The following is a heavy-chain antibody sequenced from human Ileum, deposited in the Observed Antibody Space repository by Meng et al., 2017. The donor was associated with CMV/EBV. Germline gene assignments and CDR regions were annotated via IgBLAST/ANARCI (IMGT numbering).Heavy chain of an antibody. Sequence: GESLKISCAASGFTFSSYAMSWVRQAPGKGLEWVSAISGSGGSTYYADSVKGRFTISRDNSKNTLYLQMNSLRDEDTAVYYCAKVWYILSIAAAGTPGDSDYWGQGTLVTVSS. D-gene: IGHD6-13*01. CDR1: GFTFSSYA. V-gene: IGHV3-23*01. CDR2: ISGSGGST. J-gene: IGHJ4*02. CDR3: AKVWYILSIAAAGTPGDSDY.